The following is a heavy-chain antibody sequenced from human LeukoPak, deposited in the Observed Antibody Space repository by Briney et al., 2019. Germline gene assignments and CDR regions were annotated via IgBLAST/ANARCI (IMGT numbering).Heavy chain of an antibody. CDR3: AGDIARDGYNYAYFDH. Sequence: ASVKVSCKASGYTFTSYAMHWVRQAPGQRLEWMGWINAGNGNTKYSQKFQGRVTITRDTSASTAYMELSSLRSEDTAVYYCAGDIARDGYNYAYFDHWGQGTLVTVSS. D-gene: IGHD5-24*01. J-gene: IGHJ4*02. CDR2: INAGNGNT. V-gene: IGHV1-3*01. CDR1: GYTFTSYA.